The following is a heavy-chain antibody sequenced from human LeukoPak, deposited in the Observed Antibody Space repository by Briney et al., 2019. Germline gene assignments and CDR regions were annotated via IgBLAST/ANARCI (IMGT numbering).Heavy chain of an antibody. J-gene: IGHJ4*02. Sequence: SETLSLTCTVSGGSISSYYWSWIRQPPGKGLEWIGYIYYSGSTNYNPSLKSRVTISVDTSKNQFSLRLSSVTAADTAVYFCVRDRELTYWGQGTLVTVSS. CDR1: GGSISSYY. D-gene: IGHD3-10*01. CDR3: VRDRELTY. CDR2: IYYSGST. V-gene: IGHV4-59*01.